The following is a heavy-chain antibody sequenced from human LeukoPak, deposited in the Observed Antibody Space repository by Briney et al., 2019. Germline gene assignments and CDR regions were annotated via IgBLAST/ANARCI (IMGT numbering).Heavy chain of an antibody. CDR2: IFYSWGT. CDR3: AKSNGYGLVDI. CDR1: GGSISSYY. V-gene: IGHV4-59*04. J-gene: IGHJ3*02. D-gene: IGHD3-10*01. Sequence: SETLSLTCTVSGGSISSYYWSWIRKPPGKGQEWIGNIFYSWGTYYSPSLTSRVTISIDTSRNQFSLRLNSATAADTAVYYCAKSNGYGLVDIWGQGTMVTVSS.